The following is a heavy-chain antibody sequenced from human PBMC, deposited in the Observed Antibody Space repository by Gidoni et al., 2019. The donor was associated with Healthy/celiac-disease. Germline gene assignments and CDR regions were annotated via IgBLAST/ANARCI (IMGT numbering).Heavy chain of an antibody. CDR1: GYTFTSYD. CDR3: ARGDKYYYDSSGYGIDY. Sequence: QVQLGQSGAEVKKPGASVKVSCKASGYTFTSYDINWVRQSTGQGLEWMGWMNPNSGNTGYAQKFQGRVTMPRTTSISTAYMELSSLRSEDTAVYYCARGDKYYYDSSGYGIDYWGQGTLVTVSS. D-gene: IGHD3-22*01. J-gene: IGHJ4*02. CDR2: MNPNSGNT. V-gene: IGHV1-8*01.